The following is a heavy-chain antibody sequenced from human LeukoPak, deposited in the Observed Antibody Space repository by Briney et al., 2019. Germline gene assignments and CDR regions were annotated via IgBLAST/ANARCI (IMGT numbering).Heavy chain of an antibody. Sequence: ASVKVSCKASGYTFTSYAMHWVRQAPGQRLEWMGWINAGNGNTKYSQKFQGRVTNTRDTSASTAYMELSSLRSEDTAVYYCARGDSGSLLFDPWGQGTLVTVSS. J-gene: IGHJ5*02. CDR3: ARGDSGSLLFDP. CDR2: INAGNGNT. V-gene: IGHV1-3*01. CDR1: GYTFTSYA. D-gene: IGHD1-26*01.